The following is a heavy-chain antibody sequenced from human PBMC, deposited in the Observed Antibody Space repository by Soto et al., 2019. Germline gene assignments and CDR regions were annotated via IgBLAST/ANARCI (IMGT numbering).Heavy chain of an antibody. CDR1: GYXFTGYY. CDR3: ARAGRGGYSSSWYENWFDP. V-gene: IGHV1-2*04. Sequence: ASVKVSCKASGYXFTGYYMHWVRQAPGQGLEWMGWINPNSGGTNYAQKFQGWVTMTRDTSISTAYMELSRLRSDDTAVYYCARAGRGGYSSSWYENWFDPWGQGTLVTVSS. CDR2: INPNSGGT. D-gene: IGHD6-13*01. J-gene: IGHJ5*02.